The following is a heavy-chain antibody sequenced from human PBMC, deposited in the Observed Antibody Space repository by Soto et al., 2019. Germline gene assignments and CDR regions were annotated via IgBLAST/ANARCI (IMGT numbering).Heavy chain of an antibody. CDR1: GFSLTTGGMC. D-gene: IGHD5-18*01. CDR2: IDWDDDK. Sequence: SGPTLVNPTQTLTLTCTFSGFSLTTGGMCVSWIRQPPGEALEWLALIDWDDDKYYSTSLKTRLTISKDTSKNQVVLTMTNMDPVATDTYYCARTFNGYPDYWCQGTLVTVSS. V-gene: IGHV2-70*13. J-gene: IGHJ4*02. CDR3: ARTFNGYPDY.